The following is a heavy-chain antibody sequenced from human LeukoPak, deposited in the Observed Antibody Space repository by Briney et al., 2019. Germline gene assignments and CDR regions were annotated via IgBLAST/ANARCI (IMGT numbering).Heavy chain of an antibody. J-gene: IGHJ5*02. V-gene: IGHV4-34*01. CDR1: GGSFSGYY. D-gene: IGHD4-17*01. Sequence: SETLSLTCAVYGGSFSGYYWSWIRQPPGKGLEWIGEINHSGSTNYNPSLKSRVTISVDTSKNQFSLKLSSVTAADTAVYYCARSLRGDYANLYPWGQGTLVTVSS. CDR3: ARSLRGDYANLYP. CDR2: INHSGST.